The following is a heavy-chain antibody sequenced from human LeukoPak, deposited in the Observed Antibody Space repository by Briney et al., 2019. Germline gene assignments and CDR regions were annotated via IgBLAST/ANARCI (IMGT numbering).Heavy chain of an antibody. D-gene: IGHD2-15*01. V-gene: IGHV3-23*01. CDR1: GFTFSSYA. J-gene: IGHJ1*01. CDR3: AKDGPSSYCSGGSCYTPEYFQH. Sequence: GGSLRLSCAASGFTFSSYAMSWVRQAPGKGLEWVSAISGSGGSTYYADSVKGRFTISRDNSKNTLYLQMNSLRAEDTAVYYCAKDGPSSYCSGGSCYTPEYFQHWGQGTLVTVSS. CDR2: ISGSGGST.